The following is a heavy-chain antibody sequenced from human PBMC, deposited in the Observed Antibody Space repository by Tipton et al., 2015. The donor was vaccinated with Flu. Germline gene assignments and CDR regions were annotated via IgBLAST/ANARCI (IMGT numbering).Heavy chain of an antibody. CDR1: GGSFSGYY. D-gene: IGHD6-19*01. CDR2: INHTGST. Sequence: LRLSCAVYGGSFSGYYWTWIRQPPGKGLVWIGEINHTGSTNYNPSLKSRVTISVDTSKNQFSLKVTSLTAADTAVYYCARGSGFANAYLDSWGRGTLVTVSS. J-gene: IGHJ4*02. V-gene: IGHV4-34*01. CDR3: ARGSGFANAYLDS.